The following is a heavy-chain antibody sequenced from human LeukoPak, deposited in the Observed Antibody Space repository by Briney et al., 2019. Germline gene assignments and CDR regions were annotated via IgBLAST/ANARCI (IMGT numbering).Heavy chain of an antibody. V-gene: IGHV3-7*01. J-gene: IGHJ4*02. CDR3: ARWYTNQWHLDY. D-gene: IGHD6-19*01. CDR1: GFSFNNAW. Sequence: GGSLRLSCTPSGTASGFSFNNAWMSWVRQAPGKGLEWVANIKQDGSEKYYVDSVKGRFTISRDNAKNSVFLQMNSLRAEDTAVYYCARWYTNQWHLDYWGQGTLVTVSP. CDR2: IKQDGSEK.